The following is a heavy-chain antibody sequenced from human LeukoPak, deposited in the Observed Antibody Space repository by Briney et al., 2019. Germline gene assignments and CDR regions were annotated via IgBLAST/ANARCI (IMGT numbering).Heavy chain of an antibody. V-gene: IGHV1-69*01. D-gene: IGHD5-12*01. CDR1: GGTFSSYA. J-gene: IGHJ2*01. Sequence: ASVKVSCKASGGTFSSYAISWVRQAPGQGLEWMGGIIPIFGTANYAQKFQGRVTITADESTSTAYMELSSLRSEDTAVYYCASAGEVGTIGHWYFDLWGRGTLVTVSS. CDR2: IIPIFGTA. CDR3: ASAGEVGTIGHWYFDL.